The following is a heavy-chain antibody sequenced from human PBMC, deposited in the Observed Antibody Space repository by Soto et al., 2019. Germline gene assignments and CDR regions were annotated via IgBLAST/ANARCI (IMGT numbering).Heavy chain of an antibody. V-gene: IGHV2-5*02. CDR1: GFYRTPMEGG. D-gene: IGHD3-3*01. CDR2: IYWDDDK. Sequence: QITLKESGPPWGKPTETLTRPGTFSGFYRTPMEGGLAGVRQSPAKAPKWLALIYWDDDKRYSTSLNSKLIITKDTSKNPVVLTMANVDPADTATYYCAHRVLRTVFGLVTTTAIYFDFWGPGTPVVVSS. J-gene: IGHJ4*02. CDR3: AHRVLRTVFGLVTTTAIYFDF.